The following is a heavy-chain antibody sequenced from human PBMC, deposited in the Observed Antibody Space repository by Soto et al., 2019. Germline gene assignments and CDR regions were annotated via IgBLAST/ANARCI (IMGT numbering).Heavy chain of an antibody. CDR3: ARDHYYGSGSTYYYYGMDV. J-gene: IGHJ6*02. D-gene: IGHD3-10*01. CDR1: GFTFSSYS. CDR2: ISSSSSTI. Sequence: EVQLVESGGGLVQPGGSLRLSCAASGFTFSSYSMNWVRQAPGKGLEWVSYISSSSSTIYYADSVKGRFTISRDNAKNSLYLQMNSLRAEDTAVYYCARDHYYGSGSTYYYYGMDVWGQGTTVTVSS. V-gene: IGHV3-48*01.